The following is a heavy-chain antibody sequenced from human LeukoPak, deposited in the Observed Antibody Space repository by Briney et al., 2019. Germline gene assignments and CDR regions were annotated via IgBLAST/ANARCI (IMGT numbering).Heavy chain of an antibody. CDR1: GYTFTGYY. CDR3: ARGIAARNWFDP. CDR2: INPNSGGT. V-gene: IGHV1-2*02. Sequence: ASVKVSSKASGYTFTGYYMHWVRQAPGQGLEWMGWINPNSGGTNYAQKFQGRVTMTRDTSISTAYMELSRLRSDDTAVYYCARGIAARNWFDPWGQGTLVTVSS. D-gene: IGHD6-6*01. J-gene: IGHJ5*02.